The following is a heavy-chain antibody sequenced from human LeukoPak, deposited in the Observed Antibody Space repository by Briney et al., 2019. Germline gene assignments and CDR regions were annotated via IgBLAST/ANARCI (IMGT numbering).Heavy chain of an antibody. D-gene: IGHD3-10*01. V-gene: IGHV3-21*01. CDR3: ARDPGITMVRAPGDAFDI. CDR2: ISSSSSYI. Sequence: GGSLRLSCAASGFTFSSYSMNWVRQAPGKGLEWVSSISSSSSYIYYADSVKGRFTISRDNAKNSLYLQMNSLRAEDTAVYYCARDPGITMVRAPGDAFDIWGQGTMVTVSS. CDR1: GFTFSSYS. J-gene: IGHJ3*02.